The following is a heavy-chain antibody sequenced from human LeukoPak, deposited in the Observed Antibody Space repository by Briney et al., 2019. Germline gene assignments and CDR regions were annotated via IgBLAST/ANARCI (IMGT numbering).Heavy chain of an antibody. V-gene: IGHV4-39*07. Sequence: PSDTLSLTCTVSGGSISSSSYYWGWIRQPPGKGLEGSGSIYYSGSTYYNPSLKSRVTISVDTSKNQFSLKLSSVTAADTAVYYCARETSYYYDSSGYYYESNWFDPWGQGTLVTVSS. CDR2: IYYSGST. CDR1: GGSISSSSYY. CDR3: ARETSYYYDSSGYYYESNWFDP. D-gene: IGHD3-22*01. J-gene: IGHJ5*02.